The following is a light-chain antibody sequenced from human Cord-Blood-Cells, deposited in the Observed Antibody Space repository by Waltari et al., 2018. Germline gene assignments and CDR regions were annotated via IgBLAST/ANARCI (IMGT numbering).Light chain of an antibody. CDR2: EGS. V-gene: IGLV2-23*03. J-gene: IGLJ2*01. CDR1: SSYVGSYNL. Sequence: QSALTQPASVSGSPGQSITISCTGASSYVGSYNLVSCDQKHPGKAPKLMIYEGSKRPSGVSNRFAGCKAGNTASLTISGLQAEDEADYYCCSYAGSSTFVVFGGGTKLTVL. CDR3: CSYAGSSTFVV.